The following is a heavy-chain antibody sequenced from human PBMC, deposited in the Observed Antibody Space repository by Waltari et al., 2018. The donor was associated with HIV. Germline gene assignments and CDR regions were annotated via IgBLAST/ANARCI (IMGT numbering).Heavy chain of an antibody. CDR2: IIPVLHTA. D-gene: IGHD5-12*01. V-gene: IGHV1-69*04. CDR1: GDTFSSNA. CDR3: ARGRGIHLGMDV. J-gene: IGHJ6*02. Sequence: QVRLVQSGAEVKKPGSSVQISCQASGDTFSSNAVTWVRQAPGQGLEWMGRIIPVLHTADYAQKFQGRVTITVDRSTATVYMELSSLRSDDTAVYYCARGRGIHLGMDVWGQGTTVTVSS.